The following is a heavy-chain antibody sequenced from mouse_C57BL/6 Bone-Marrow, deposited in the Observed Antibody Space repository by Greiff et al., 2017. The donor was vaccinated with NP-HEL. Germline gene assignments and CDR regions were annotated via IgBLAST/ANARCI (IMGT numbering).Heavy chain of an antibody. CDR2: ISDGGSYT. V-gene: IGHV5-4*01. CDR3: ARDYYGSSYAWFAY. CDR1: GFTFSSYA. D-gene: IGHD1-1*01. Sequence: EVKLMESGGGLVKPGGSLKLSCAASGFTFSSYAMSWVRQTPEKRLEWVATISDGGSYTYYPDNVQGRFTISRDNAKNNLYLQMSHLKSEDTAMYYCARDYYGSSYAWFAYWGQGTLVTVSA. J-gene: IGHJ3*01.